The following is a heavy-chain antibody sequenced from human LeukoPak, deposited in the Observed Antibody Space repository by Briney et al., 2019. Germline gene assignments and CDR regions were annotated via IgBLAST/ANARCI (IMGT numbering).Heavy chain of an antibody. D-gene: IGHD5-18*01. CDR3: ARTNRDTAMVRH. CDR2: IWYDGSKK. V-gene: IGHV3-33*08. CDR1: GFTFSSYA. J-gene: IGHJ1*01. Sequence: TGGSLRLSCAASGFTFSSYAMHWVRQAPGKGLEWVAVIWYDGSKKYYADSVEGRFTISRDNSKNTLYLQMNSLRAEDTAMYYCARTNRDTAMVRHWGQGTLVTVSS.